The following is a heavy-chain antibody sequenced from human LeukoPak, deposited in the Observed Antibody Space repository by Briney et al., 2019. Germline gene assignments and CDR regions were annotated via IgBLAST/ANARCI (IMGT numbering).Heavy chain of an antibody. D-gene: IGHD1-1*01. J-gene: IGHJ6*02. Sequence: GGSLRLSCAASGFPFDDYAMHWVRQRPGKGLEWVSGISWNGGNIGCGDSVKGRFIISRDKAKNSLYLQMNSLRVEDTALYYCTKDMGTGMTYYYGMNVWGQGTTVTVSS. CDR2: ISWNGGNI. CDR3: TKDMGTGMTYYYGMNV. V-gene: IGHV3-9*01. CDR1: GFPFDDYA.